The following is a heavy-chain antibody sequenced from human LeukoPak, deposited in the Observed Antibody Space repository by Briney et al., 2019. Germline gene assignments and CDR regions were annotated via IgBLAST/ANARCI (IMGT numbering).Heavy chain of an antibody. Sequence: GASVKDSCKASGGTFSSYAINWVRQAPGQGLEWMGGIIPIYGTTNYAQKFQGRVTITADESTSTAYMELSSLRSEDTAVYYCARDYLEYDILTGYYRYWGQGTLVIVSS. CDR3: ARDYLEYDILTGYYRY. V-gene: IGHV1-69*13. J-gene: IGHJ4*02. D-gene: IGHD3-9*01. CDR2: IIPIYGTT. CDR1: GGTFSSYA.